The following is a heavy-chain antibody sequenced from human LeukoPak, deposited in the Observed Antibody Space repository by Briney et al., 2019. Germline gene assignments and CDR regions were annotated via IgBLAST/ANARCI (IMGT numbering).Heavy chain of an antibody. Sequence: SGGSLRLSCAASGFTFSSYGMHWVRQAPGKGLEWVAVISCDGSNKYYADSVKGRFTTSRDNSKNTLYLQMNSLRAGDTAVYYCARDFGQHYDFWSGYSPGYYYYGMDVWGQGTTVTVSS. CDR2: ISCDGSNK. J-gene: IGHJ6*02. D-gene: IGHD3-3*01. CDR1: GFTFSSYG. CDR3: ARDFGQHYDFWSGYSPGYYYYGMDV. V-gene: IGHV3-30*19.